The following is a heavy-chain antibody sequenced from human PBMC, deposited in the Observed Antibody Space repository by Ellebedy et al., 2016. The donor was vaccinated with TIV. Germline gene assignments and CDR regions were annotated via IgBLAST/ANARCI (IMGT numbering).Heavy chain of an antibody. CDR3: ARDDVVPAAKYYYYGLDV. J-gene: IGHJ6*02. D-gene: IGHD2-2*01. Sequence: MPSETLSLTCTVSGGSISGSSYYCAWIRQPPGKGLEWIGSMHYRGTTYYNPSLKSRVTISVDTSKNQFSLNLSCVTAADTAVYYCARDDVVPAAKYYYYGLDVWGQGTTVTVSS. CDR1: GGSISGSSYY. V-gene: IGHV4-39*07. CDR2: MHYRGTT.